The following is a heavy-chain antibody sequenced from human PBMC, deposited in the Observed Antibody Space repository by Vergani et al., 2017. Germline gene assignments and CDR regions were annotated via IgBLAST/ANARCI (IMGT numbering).Heavy chain of an antibody. CDR3: ASRRPRLXLGSRSTAGTFDS. V-gene: IGHV4-34*02. Sequence: QVHLQQRGAGVLKPSETLSLTCGVIGGSLSGYFWSWIRQSPGRGLEWIGEITAIGSAHYSPSATSRVTISVDTSRGEFTLTVTSVTAADTGLYFCASRRPRLXLGSRSTAGTFDSWGQGTLVTVSS. CDR2: ITAIGSA. D-gene: IGHD3-10*01. J-gene: IGHJ4*02. CDR1: GGSLSGYF.